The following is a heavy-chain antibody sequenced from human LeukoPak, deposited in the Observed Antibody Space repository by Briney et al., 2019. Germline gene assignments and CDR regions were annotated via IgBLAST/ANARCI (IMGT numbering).Heavy chain of an antibody. Sequence: PGGSLRLSCAASGFTFSSYSMNWVRQAPGKGLEWISYMSTGSSAIYYSDSVEGRFTMSRDNAKNSVHLQMTSLRADDTALYFCAREPAGLFFGANGFLDLWGQGALVTVSS. D-gene: IGHD2-8*01. V-gene: IGHV3-48*04. CDR3: AREPAGLFFGANGFLDL. CDR2: MSTGSSAI. CDR1: GFTFSSYS. J-gene: IGHJ5*02.